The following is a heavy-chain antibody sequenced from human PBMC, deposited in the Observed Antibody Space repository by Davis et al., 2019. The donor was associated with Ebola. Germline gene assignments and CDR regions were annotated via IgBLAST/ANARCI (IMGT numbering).Heavy chain of an antibody. CDR2: IKQDGSEK. V-gene: IGHV3-7*01. CDR1: GFTFSSYW. Sequence: GESLKISCAASGFTFSSYWMSWVRQAPGKGLEWVANIKQDGSEKYYVDSVKGRFTISRDNAKNSLYLQMNSLRAEDAAVYYCARLYCTGGVCYLDYWAKGPRSPSPQ. D-gene: IGHD2-8*02. CDR3: ARLYCTGGVCYLDY. J-gene: IGHJ4*03.